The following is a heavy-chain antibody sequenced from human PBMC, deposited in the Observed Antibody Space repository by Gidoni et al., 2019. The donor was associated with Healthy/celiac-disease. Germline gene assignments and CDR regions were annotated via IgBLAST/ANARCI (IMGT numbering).Heavy chain of an antibody. CDR3: ARDRDPEVGGITTNFDY. J-gene: IGHJ4*02. V-gene: IGHV3-21*01. CDR1: GFTFSSYS. D-gene: IGHD3-10*01. Sequence: EVQLVESGGGLFTPGGSLRLSCASSGFTFSSYSMNWVRQAPGTGLEWVSSMSSSSSYIYYADAVKGRLTISRDNAKNSLYLQMNSRRAEDTAVYYCARDRDPEVGGITTNFDYWGQGTLVTVSS. CDR2: MSSSSSYI.